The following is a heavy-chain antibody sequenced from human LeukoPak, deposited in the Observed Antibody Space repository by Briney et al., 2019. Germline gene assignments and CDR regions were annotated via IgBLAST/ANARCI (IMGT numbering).Heavy chain of an antibody. V-gene: IGHV5-10-1*01. CDR2: IDPSDSYT. CDR3: ASNGGYSYGYDY. CDR1: GYSFTSYW. Sequence: GESLKISCQGSGYSFTSYWISWVRQMPGKGLEWMGRIDPSDSYTNYSPSFQGHVTISADKSISTAYLQWSSLKASDTAMYYCASNGGYSYGYDYWGQGTLVTVSS. J-gene: IGHJ4*02. D-gene: IGHD5-18*01.